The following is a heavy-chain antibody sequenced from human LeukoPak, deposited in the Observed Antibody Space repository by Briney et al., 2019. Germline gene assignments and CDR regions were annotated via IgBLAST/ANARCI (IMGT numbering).Heavy chain of an antibody. Sequence: SQTLSLTCTVSGGSISSGDYYWSWIRQPPGKGLEWIGYIYYSGSTYYNPSLKSRVTISVDTSKNQFSLKLSSVTAADTAVYYCARGLDDSSGYYYFLYAFDIWGQGTMVTVSS. J-gene: IGHJ3*02. D-gene: IGHD3-22*01. CDR2: IYYSGST. V-gene: IGHV4-30-4*01. CDR3: ARGLDDSSGYYYFLYAFDI. CDR1: GGSISSGDYY.